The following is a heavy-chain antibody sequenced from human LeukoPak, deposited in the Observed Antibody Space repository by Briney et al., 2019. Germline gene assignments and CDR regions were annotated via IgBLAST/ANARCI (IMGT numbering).Heavy chain of an antibody. CDR3: AKDADPNWNTFFDY. Sequence: GGSLRLSYAASGFTFSSYAMSWVRQAPGKGREWVSAISGSGGSTYYADSVKGRFTISRDNSKNTLYLQMNSLRAEDTAVYYCAKDADPNWNTFFDYWGQGTLVTVSS. V-gene: IGHV3-23*01. CDR1: GFTFSSYA. D-gene: IGHD1/OR15-1a*01. J-gene: IGHJ4*02. CDR2: ISGSGGST.